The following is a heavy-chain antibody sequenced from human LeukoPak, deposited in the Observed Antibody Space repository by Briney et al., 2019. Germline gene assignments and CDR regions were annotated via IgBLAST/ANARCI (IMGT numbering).Heavy chain of an antibody. V-gene: IGHV1-2*02. J-gene: IGHJ4*02. CDR3: ATLGGNMFDY. CDR2: INPNSGGT. D-gene: IGHD1/OR15-1a*01. CDR1: GYTFISYG. Sequence: ASVKVSCKASGYTFISYGISWVRQAPGQGLEWMGWINPNSGGTNYAQKFQGRVTMTRDTSISTAYMELSRLRSDDTAVYYCATLGGNMFDYWGQGTLVTVSS.